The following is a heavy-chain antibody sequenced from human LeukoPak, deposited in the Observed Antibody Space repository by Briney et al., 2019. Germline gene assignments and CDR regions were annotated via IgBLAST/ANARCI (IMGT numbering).Heavy chain of an antibody. CDR1: GYSISSGYY. CDR2: IYHSGST. D-gene: IGHD5-18*01. CDR3: ASLDMVTATAIYYFDY. V-gene: IGHV4-38-2*01. J-gene: IGHJ4*02. Sequence: PSETLSLTCAVSGYSISSGYYWGWIRQPPGKGLEWIGSIYHSGSTYYNPSLKSRVTISVDTSKNQFSLKLSSVTAADTAVYYCASLDMVTATAIYYFDYWGQGTLVTVSS.